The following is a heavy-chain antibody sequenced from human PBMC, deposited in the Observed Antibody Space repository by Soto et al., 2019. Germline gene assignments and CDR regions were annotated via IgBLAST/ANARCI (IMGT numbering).Heavy chain of an antibody. Sequence: LSLTCTVSGYSISSGYHWAWIRQPPGKGLEWLGSVHYSGNTYYNPSLKSRLTISVDKSKNQFSLNLSSVTAADTAVYYCARQDRVVAEGRWFDPWGQGTLVTVSS. J-gene: IGHJ5*02. V-gene: IGHV4-38-2*02. CDR2: VHYSGNT. D-gene: IGHD2-15*01. CDR3: ARQDRVVAEGRWFDP. CDR1: GYSISSGYH.